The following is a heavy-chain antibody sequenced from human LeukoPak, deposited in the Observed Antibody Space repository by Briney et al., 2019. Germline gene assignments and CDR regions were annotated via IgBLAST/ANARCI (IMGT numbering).Heavy chain of an antibody. V-gene: IGHV1-69*13. J-gene: IGHJ6*02. D-gene: IGHD2-2*01. CDR2: IIPIFGTA. CDR3: ATKLYCSSTSCYGLWHYGMDV. CDR1: GGTFSSYA. Sequence: GASVKVSCKASGGTFSSYAISWVRQAPGQGLEWMGGIIPIFGTANYAQKFQGRVTITADESTSTAYMELSSLRSEDTAVYYCATKLYCSSTSCYGLWHYGMDVWGQGTTVTVSS.